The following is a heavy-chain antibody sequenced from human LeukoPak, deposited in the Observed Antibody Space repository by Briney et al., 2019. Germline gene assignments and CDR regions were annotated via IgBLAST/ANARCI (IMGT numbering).Heavy chain of an antibody. CDR3: AKDGGYYYYDSSGYYDY. V-gene: IGHV3-30*18. Sequence: HPGGSLRLSCAASGFTFSSYGMHWVRQAPGKGLEWVAVISYDGSNKYYADSVKGRFTISRDNSKNTLYLQMNSLRAEDTAVYYCAKDGGYYYYDSSGYYDYWGQGTLVTVSS. D-gene: IGHD3-22*01. CDR1: GFTFSSYG. CDR2: ISYDGSNK. J-gene: IGHJ4*02.